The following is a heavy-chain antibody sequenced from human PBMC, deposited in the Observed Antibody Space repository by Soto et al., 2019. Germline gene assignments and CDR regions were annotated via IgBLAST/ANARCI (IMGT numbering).Heavy chain of an antibody. Sequence: EVQLLESGGGLVKPGGSLRLSCVTSGFTFSDYRMNWDRQAPGKGLEWVSSISDSGSYINYADSVKGRFAISRDNTNHALYLQMSNLRAEDTAFYYCARDSGYDYTGYSDFWGQGTRVTVSP. V-gene: IGHV3-21*06. CDR1: GFTFSDYR. CDR3: ARDSGYDYTGYSDF. J-gene: IGHJ4*02. D-gene: IGHD5-12*01. CDR2: ISDSGSYI.